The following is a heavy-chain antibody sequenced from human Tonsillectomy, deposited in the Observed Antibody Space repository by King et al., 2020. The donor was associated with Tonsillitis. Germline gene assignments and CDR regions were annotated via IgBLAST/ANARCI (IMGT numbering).Heavy chain of an antibody. V-gene: IGHV2-5*02. CDR2: IYWDDEK. J-gene: IGHJ4*02. D-gene: IGHD2-21*01. CDR3: AHRSVLGYSFHY. CDR1: GFSLITSGVG. Sequence: TLKESGPTLVKPTQTLTLTCSFSGFSLITSGVGVGWIRQPPGKAPEWLAIIYWDDEKFYNPSLQERLTITKDASKKEVVLVLTNVHPADAATYYCAHRSVLGYSFHYWGQGVLVTVSS.